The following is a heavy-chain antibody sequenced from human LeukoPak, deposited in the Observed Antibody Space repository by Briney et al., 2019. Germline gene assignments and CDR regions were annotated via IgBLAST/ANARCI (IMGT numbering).Heavy chain of an antibody. CDR3: AKDNYYDSSGYYDAPYYFDY. D-gene: IGHD3-22*01. CDR1: GFTFSSYA. V-gene: IGHV3-7*01. Sequence: GRSLRLSCAASGFTFSSYAMRWVRQAPGKGLEWVANIKQDGSEKYYVDSVKGRFTISRDNAKNSLYLQMNSLRAEDTAVYYCAKDNYYDSSGYYDAPYYFDYWGQGTLVTVSS. J-gene: IGHJ4*02. CDR2: IKQDGSEK.